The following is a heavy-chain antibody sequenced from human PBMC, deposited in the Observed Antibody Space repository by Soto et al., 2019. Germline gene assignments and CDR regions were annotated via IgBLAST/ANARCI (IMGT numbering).Heavy chain of an antibody. D-gene: IGHD6-13*01. J-gene: IGHJ4*02. CDR1: GGTFSSYR. Sequence: ASVKVSCKASGGTFSSYRINWVRQAPGQGLEWMGGIVPIYRTADSAQEFQGRVTITADESAHTAYMELRSLKSRDTAVYYCVRDSGAKLSSSWGQGTLVTVSS. CDR2: IVPIYRTA. CDR3: VRDSGAKLSSS. V-gene: IGHV1-69*13.